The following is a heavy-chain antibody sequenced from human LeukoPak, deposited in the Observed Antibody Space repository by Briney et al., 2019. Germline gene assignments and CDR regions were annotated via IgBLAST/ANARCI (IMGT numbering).Heavy chain of an antibody. V-gene: IGHV5-51*01. J-gene: IGHJ4*02. CDR3: ARLKGVYCSITSCPLGD. CDR1: GYSFTSYW. Sequence: GEPLKISCKGSGYSFTSYWIGWVRQMPRKGLEWMGIIYPGDSDTRYSPSFQGQVAISADKSISTAYLQWSSLKASDTAMYYCARLKGVYCSITSCPLGDWGQGTLVTVSS. CDR2: IYPGDSDT. D-gene: IGHD2-2*01.